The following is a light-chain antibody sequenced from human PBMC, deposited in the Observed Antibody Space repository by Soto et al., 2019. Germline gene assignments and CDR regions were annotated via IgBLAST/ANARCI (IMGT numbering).Light chain of an antibody. CDR2: DAS. Sequence: DIQMTQSPSTLSASVGDRVTITCRASQSISSWLAWYQQKPGKAPKLLIYDASSLESGVPSRFGGSGSGTELTLTISSLQPDDFATYYCQQYNSYRTFGQGTKVEIK. J-gene: IGKJ1*01. CDR1: QSISSW. CDR3: QQYNSYRT. V-gene: IGKV1-5*01.